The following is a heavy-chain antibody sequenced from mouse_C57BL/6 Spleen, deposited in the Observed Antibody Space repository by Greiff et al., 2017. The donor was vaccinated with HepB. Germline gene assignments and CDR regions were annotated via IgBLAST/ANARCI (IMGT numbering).Heavy chain of an antibody. CDR1: GFSLTSYG. CDR2: IWRGGST. Sequence: QVQLQQSGPGLVQPSRSLSITCTVSGFSLTSYGVHWVRQSPGKGLEWLGVIWRGGSTDYNAAFMSRLSITKDNSKSQVFFKMNSLQAGDTAIYYCAKTGDYDYAMDYWGQGTAVTVSS. V-gene: IGHV2-5*01. CDR3: AKTGDYDYAMDY. J-gene: IGHJ4*01. D-gene: IGHD1-1*01.